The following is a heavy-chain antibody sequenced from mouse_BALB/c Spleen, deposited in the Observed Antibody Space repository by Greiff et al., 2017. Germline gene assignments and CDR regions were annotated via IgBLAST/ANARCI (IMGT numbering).Heavy chain of an antibody. V-gene: IGHV5-4*02. CDR2: ISDGGSYT. J-gene: IGHJ4*01. CDR1: GFTFSDYY. Sequence: EVMLVESGGGLVKPGGSLKLSCAASGFTFSDYYMYWVRQTPEKRLEWVATISDGGSYTYYPDSVKGRFTISRDNAKNNLYLQMSSLKSEDTAMYYCARAGGGYWGQGTSVTVSS. CDR3: ARAGGGY.